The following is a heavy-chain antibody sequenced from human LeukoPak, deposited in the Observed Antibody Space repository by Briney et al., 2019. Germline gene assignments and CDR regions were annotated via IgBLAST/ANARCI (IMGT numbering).Heavy chain of an antibody. V-gene: IGHV4-34*01. CDR2: INHSGST. J-gene: IGHJ4*02. D-gene: IGHD3-22*01. CDR1: GGSFSGYY. CDR3: ARARNHYDSSGYYYYLDY. Sequence: PSETLSLTCAVYGGSFSGYYWSWIRQPPGKGLEWIGEINHSGSTNYNPSLKSRVTISVDTSKNQFSLKLRSVTAADTAVYYCARARNHYDSSGYYYYLDYWGQGTLVTVSS.